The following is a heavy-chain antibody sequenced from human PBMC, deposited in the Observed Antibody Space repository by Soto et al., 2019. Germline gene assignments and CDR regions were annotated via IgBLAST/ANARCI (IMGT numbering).Heavy chain of an antibody. Sequence: ASVKVSCKASGGTFSSYTISWVRQAPGQGLEWMGRIIPILGIANYAQKFQGRVTITADKSTSTAYMELSSLRSEDTAVYYCARIVAGSEGPGLVDYWGQGTLVTVSS. D-gene: IGHD5-12*01. CDR1: GGTFSSYT. V-gene: IGHV1-69*02. CDR2: IIPILGIA. J-gene: IGHJ4*02. CDR3: ARIVAGSEGPGLVDY.